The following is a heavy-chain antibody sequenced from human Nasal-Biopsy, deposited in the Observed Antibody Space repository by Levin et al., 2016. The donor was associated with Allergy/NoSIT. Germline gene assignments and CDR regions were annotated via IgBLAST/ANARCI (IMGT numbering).Heavy chain of an antibody. Sequence: SETLSLTCTVSDASISNSDYYWSWVRQSPGKGLEWIGYIHYSGSSYYNPSLKRRVSMSMDASKKQFSLRVTSVTASDTAVYFCAKSTGYENSFFDYWGQGTLVTVSS. J-gene: IGHJ4*02. CDR2: IHYSGSS. D-gene: IGHD3-22*01. V-gene: IGHV4-30-4*01. CDR1: DASISNSDYY. CDR3: AKSTGYENSFFDY.